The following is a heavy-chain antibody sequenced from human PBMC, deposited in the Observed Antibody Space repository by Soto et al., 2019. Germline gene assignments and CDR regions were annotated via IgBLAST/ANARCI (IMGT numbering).Heavy chain of an antibody. J-gene: IGHJ5*02. V-gene: IGHV4-59*01. Sequence: SSETLSLTCTVSGDSISSYYWNWIRQSPGKGLEWIGYVYYSGSTNYNPSLTSRVTISIDTSKNQFSLTLRSVTATDTAVYYCARQNDLQWLVRGSWFDPWGQGILVTVSS. CDR1: GDSISSYY. D-gene: IGHD6-19*01. CDR3: ARQNDLQWLVRGSWFDP. CDR2: VYYSGST.